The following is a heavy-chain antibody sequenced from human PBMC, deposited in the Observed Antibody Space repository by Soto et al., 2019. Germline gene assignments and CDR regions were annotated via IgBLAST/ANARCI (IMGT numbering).Heavy chain of an antibody. D-gene: IGHD7-27*01. Sequence: SETLSLTCAVYGGSFSGYYWSWIRQPPRKGLEWIGEINHSGSTNYNPSLKSRVTISVDTSKNQFSLKLSSVTAADTAVYYCARELGMATIGYFDYWGQGTLVTVSS. CDR1: GGSFSGYY. CDR2: INHSGST. CDR3: ARELGMATIGYFDY. J-gene: IGHJ4*02. V-gene: IGHV4-34*01.